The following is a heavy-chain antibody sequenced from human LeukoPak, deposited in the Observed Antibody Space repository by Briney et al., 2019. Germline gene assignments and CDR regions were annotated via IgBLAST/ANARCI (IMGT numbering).Heavy chain of an antibody. J-gene: IGHJ6*02. D-gene: IGHD6-13*01. CDR1: GYTFTGYY. CDR3: ARLSIPTHSSSWSLFYYGMDV. V-gene: IGHV1-2*02. CDR2: INPNSGGT. Sequence: ASVKVSCTASGYTFTGYYMHWVRQAPGQGLEWMGWINPNSGGTNYAQKFQGRVTMTRDTSISTAYLQWSSLKASDTAMYYCARLSIPTHSSSWSLFYYGMDVWGQGTTVTVSS.